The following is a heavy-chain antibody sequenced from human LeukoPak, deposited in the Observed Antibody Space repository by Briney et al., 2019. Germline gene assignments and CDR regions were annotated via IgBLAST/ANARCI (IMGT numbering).Heavy chain of an antibody. CDR2: IKQDGSEK. Sequence: GGSLRLSCAASGFIFSSYSMNWVRQAPGKGLEWVANIKQDGSEKYYVDSVKGRITISRDNAKNSLYLQMNSLRAEDTAVYYCARGLENDYWGQGTLVTVSS. CDR3: ARGLENDY. J-gene: IGHJ4*02. CDR1: GFIFSSYS. V-gene: IGHV3-7*01.